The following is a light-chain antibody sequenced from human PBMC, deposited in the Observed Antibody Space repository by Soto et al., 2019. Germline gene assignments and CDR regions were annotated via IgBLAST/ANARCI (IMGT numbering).Light chain of an antibody. V-gene: IGLV2-14*01. Sequence: QSALTQPASVSGSPGQSITISCTGTSSDVGDYNYVSWYQQHPGKAPKLMIYDVSNRPSGVSNRFSGSKSGNTASLTVSGLQAEDGADYDCSSYTSSSTLVVGGGTK. CDR3: SSYTSSSTLV. J-gene: IGLJ2*01. CDR2: DVS. CDR1: SSDVGDYNY.